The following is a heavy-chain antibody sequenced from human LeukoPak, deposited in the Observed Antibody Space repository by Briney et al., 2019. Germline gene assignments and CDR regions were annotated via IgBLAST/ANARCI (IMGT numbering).Heavy chain of an antibody. J-gene: IGHJ3*02. CDR3: SSGGWRENNAFDI. D-gene: IGHD3-16*01. Sequence: ASVKVSCKPSGYTFIGYYMHWVRQAPGQGLEWMEWINPNSVGTNNAHKFQGRETMTRDTSINAHYIELSGLRSDGAAVYYCSSGGWRENNAFDIWGQGTMVTVSS. V-gene: IGHV1-2*02. CDR2: INPNSVGT. CDR1: GYTFIGYY.